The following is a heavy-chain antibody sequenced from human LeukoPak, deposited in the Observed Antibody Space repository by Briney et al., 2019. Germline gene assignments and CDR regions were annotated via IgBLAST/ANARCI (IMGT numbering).Heavy chain of an antibody. CDR2: IIPIFGTA. Sequence: ASVKLSCKASGGTFSSYAISWVRQGPGQGLGWMGRIIPIFGTANYAQKFQGRVTITTDESTSTPYMELSSLRSEDTAVYYCARDNQGYSSGWYYFDYWGQGTLVTVSS. J-gene: IGHJ4*02. CDR1: GGTFSSYA. CDR3: ARDNQGYSSGWYYFDY. V-gene: IGHV1-69*05. D-gene: IGHD6-19*01.